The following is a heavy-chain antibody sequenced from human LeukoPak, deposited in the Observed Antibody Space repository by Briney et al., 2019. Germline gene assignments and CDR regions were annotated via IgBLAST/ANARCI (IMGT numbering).Heavy chain of an antibody. V-gene: IGHV3-74*01. CDR3: ARDNNSWFDP. Sequence: GGSLRLSCAASGFTFSSYWIHWVRQAPGKGLVWVSRIKSDGSSTSYADSVQGRFTISRDNAKNTLYLQMNSLRAEDTAVCYCARDNNSWFDPWGQGTLVTVSS. CDR2: IKSDGSST. CDR1: GFTFSSYW. J-gene: IGHJ5*02.